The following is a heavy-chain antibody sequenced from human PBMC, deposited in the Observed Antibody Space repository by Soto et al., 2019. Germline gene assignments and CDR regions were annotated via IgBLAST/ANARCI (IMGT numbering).Heavy chain of an antibody. J-gene: IGHJ4*02. CDR2: SNHSGSA. Sequence: QVQLQQSGAGLLKPSETLSLTCAVYGESFSGYIWTWIRQTPGKGLQWIGQSNHSGSASYNPSLKGRVTTSVHTSISQFSLELSSVTAADTAVYYCARGLITGRNYSGGWYYFDSWGQGTQVTVSS. D-gene: IGHD6-19*01. V-gene: IGHV4-34*01. CDR1: GESFSGYI. CDR3: ARGLITGRNYSGGWYYFDS.